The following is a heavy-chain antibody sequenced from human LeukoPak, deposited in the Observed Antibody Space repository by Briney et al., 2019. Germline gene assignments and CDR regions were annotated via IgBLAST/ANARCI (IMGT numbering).Heavy chain of an antibody. V-gene: IGHV3-21*01. Sequence: GGSLRLSCAASGFTFSSYSMYWVRQAPGKGLEWVSSISSSSSYIYYADSVKGRFTISRDNAKNSLYLQMDSLRAEDTAVYYCAGTANHDFDYWGQGTLVTVSS. D-gene: IGHD5-18*01. J-gene: IGHJ4*02. CDR1: GFTFSSYS. CDR3: AGTANHDFDY. CDR2: ISSSSSYI.